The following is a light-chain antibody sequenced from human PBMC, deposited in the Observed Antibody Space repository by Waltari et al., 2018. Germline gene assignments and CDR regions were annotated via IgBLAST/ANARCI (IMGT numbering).Light chain of an antibody. CDR1: SSDVGGYNY. CDR3: CSYAGSYTWV. J-gene: IGLJ3*02. Sequence: QSALTQPRSVSGSPGQSVTISCTGTSSDVGGYNYVPWYQQHPVKAPKLMIYDVSKRPSGVPDRFSGSKSGNTASLTISGLQAEDEADYYCCSYAGSYTWVFGGGTKLIVL. CDR2: DVS. V-gene: IGLV2-11*01.